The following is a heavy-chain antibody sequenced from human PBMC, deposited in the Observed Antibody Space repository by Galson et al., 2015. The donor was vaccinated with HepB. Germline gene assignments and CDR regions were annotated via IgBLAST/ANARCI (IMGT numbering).Heavy chain of an antibody. D-gene: IGHD2-2*01. J-gene: IGHJ6*02. CDR2: IDWDDDK. V-gene: IGHV2-70*11. CDR3: ARGVVVPAAMPANYYYYGMDV. CDR1: GFSLSTSGMC. Sequence: PALVKPTQTLALTCTFSGFSLSTSGMCVSWIRQPPGKALEWLARIDWDDDKYYSTSLKTRLTISKDTSKNQVVLTMTNMDPVDTATYYCARGVVVPAAMPANYYYYGMDVWGQGTTVTVSS.